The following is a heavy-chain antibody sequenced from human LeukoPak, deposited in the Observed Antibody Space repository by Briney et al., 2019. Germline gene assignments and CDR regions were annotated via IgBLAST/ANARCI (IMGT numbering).Heavy chain of an antibody. CDR2: ISYDGSNK. CDR3: ARGNSGSYSQDWFDP. J-gene: IGHJ5*02. CDR1: GFTFSTYG. V-gene: IGHV3-30*03. Sequence: GGSLRLSCAASGFTFSTYGMHWVRQAPGKGLEWVAVISYDGSNKYYADSVKGRFTISRDNSKNTLYLQMNSLRDDDLVLYYCARGNSGSYSQDWFDPWGQGTLVTVSS. D-gene: IGHD1-26*01.